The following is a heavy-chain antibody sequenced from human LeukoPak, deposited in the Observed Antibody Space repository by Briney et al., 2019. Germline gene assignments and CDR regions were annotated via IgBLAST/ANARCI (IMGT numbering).Heavy chain of an antibody. CDR3: ARAEPRGSIWYPY. CDR2: IFHSGST. D-gene: IGHD6-13*01. J-gene: IGHJ4*02. CDR1: GGSISSNNW. V-gene: IGHV4-4*02. Sequence: SETLSLTCAVSGGSISSNNWWSWVRQPPGKGLEWIGEIFHSGSTNYNPSLKSRVTISVDESKNQFSLKLNSVTAADTAVYYCARAEPRGSIWYPYWGQGTLVTVSS.